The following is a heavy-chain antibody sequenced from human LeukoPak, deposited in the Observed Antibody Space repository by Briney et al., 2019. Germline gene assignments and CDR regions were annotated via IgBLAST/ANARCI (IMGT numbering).Heavy chain of an antibody. CDR2: INPNSGGT. CDR3: ARDLGDILTGYYYYYYMDV. Sequence: ASVKVSCKASGYTFTDYYMHWVRQAPGQGLEWMGWINPNSGGTNYAQKFQGRVTMTRDTSISTAYMELSRLRSDDTAVYYCARDLGDILTGYYYYYYMDVWGKGTTVTVSS. CDR1: GYTFTDYY. J-gene: IGHJ6*03. V-gene: IGHV1-2*02. D-gene: IGHD3-9*01.